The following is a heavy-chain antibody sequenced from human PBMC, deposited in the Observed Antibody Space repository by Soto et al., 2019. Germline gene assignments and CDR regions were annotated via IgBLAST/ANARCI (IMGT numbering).Heavy chain of an antibody. CDR3: AKGGSWSGHN. CDR1: GFTFSSNG. CDR2: ISYDGTTK. D-gene: IGHD3-3*01. J-gene: IGHJ4*02. Sequence: QVQLVESGGGVVQPGRSLRLSCAASGFTFSSNGMHWVRQAPGKGLEWVAAISYDGTTKYYADSVKGRFTISRDTSKNTLYLQMNSLGAEDTAVYYCAKGGSWSGHNWGQGNLVTVSS. V-gene: IGHV3-30*18.